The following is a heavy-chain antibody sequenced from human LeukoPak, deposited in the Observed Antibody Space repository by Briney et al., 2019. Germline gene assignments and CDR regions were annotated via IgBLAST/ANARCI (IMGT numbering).Heavy chain of an antibody. J-gene: IGHJ4*02. CDR1: GFTFRSHW. CDR3: ARDSYYGSETYTHFDY. V-gene: IGHV3-33*08. D-gene: IGHD3-10*01. CDR2: IRYDGSQK. Sequence: GGSLRLSCEGSGFTFRSHWMSWVRQAPGRGLEWVAVIRYDGSQKYYADSMKGRFTISRDNSNNTLYLQMNSLRAEDTAVYYCARDSYYGSETYTHFDYWGQGTLVTVSS.